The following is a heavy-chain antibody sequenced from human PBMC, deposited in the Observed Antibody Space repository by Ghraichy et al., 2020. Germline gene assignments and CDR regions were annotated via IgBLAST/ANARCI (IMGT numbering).Heavy chain of an antibody. V-gene: IGHV3-7*01. CDR2: IKKDGSEK. CDR3: ARDLGSGWYFDY. Sequence: GSLRLSCAASGFIFSSYWMSWVRQAPGKELEWVANIKKDGSEKYYVDSVKGRFTISRDNAKNSLYLQMNSLRAEDTAVYYCARDLGSGWYFDYWGQGTLVTVSS. J-gene: IGHJ4*02. CDR1: GFIFSSYW. D-gene: IGHD6-19*01.